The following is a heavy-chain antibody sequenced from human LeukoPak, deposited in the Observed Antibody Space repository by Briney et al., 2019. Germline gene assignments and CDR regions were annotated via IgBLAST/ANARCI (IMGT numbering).Heavy chain of an antibody. CDR3: ARGGAGPLRD. J-gene: IGHJ4*02. Sequence: PSETLSLTCTVSSASVSSYYWSWVRQPPGGGLEWIGYISNSGSPSYNPSFKSRVTFSADTSKNHLSLKLNSVTPADTAVYFCARGGAGPLRDWGQGTLVTVSS. V-gene: IGHV4-59*02. CDR2: ISNSGSP. CDR1: SASVSSYY. D-gene: IGHD3-16*01.